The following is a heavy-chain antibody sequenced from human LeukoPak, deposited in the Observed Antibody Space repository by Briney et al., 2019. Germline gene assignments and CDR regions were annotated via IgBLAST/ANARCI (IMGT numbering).Heavy chain of an antibody. Sequence: PSETLSLTCTVSGGSISSGGYYWSWIRQHPGKGLEWIGYIYHSGSTYYNPSLKSRVTISVDRSKNQFSLKLSSVTAADTAAYYCARTRGWLFDYWGQGTLVTVSS. CDR1: GGSISSGGYY. CDR3: ARTRGWLFDY. CDR2: IYHSGST. V-gene: IGHV4-30-2*01. D-gene: IGHD5-12*01. J-gene: IGHJ4*02.